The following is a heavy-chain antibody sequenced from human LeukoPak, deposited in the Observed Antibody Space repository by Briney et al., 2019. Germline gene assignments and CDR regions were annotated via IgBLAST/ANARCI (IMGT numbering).Heavy chain of an antibody. CDR1: GFTFSSYA. V-gene: IGHV3-23*01. CDR2: ISGSGGST. CDR3: AKEGGYGYYYYMDV. D-gene: IGHD3-10*01. J-gene: IGHJ6*03. Sequence: PGGSLRLSCAASGFTFSSYAMSWVRQAPGKGLEWVSAISGSGGSTYYADPVKGRFTISRDNSKNTLYMQMNSLRAEDTAVYYCAKEGGYGYYYYMDVWGKGTTVTVSS.